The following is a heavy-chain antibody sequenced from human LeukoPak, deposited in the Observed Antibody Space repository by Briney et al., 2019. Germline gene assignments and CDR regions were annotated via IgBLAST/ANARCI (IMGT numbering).Heavy chain of an antibody. J-gene: IGHJ5*02. V-gene: IGHV3-30-3*01. CDR2: ISYDGSNK. CDR1: RFTFSSYA. CDR3: ARERWSRSQYYDILTGYYPVNWFDP. D-gene: IGHD3-9*01. Sequence: GGSLRLSCAASRFTFSSYAMHWVRQAPGKGLEWVAVISYDGSNKYYADSVKGRFTISRDNSKNTLYLQMNSLRAEDTAVYYCARERWSRSQYYDILTGYYPVNWFDPWGQGTLVTVSS.